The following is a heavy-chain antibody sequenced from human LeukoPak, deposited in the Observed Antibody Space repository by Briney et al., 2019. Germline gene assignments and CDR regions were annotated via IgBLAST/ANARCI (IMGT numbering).Heavy chain of an antibody. CDR1: GFTFSSYS. Sequence: GGSLRLSCAASGFTFSSYSMNWVRQAPGKGLEWVSSISSSSSYIYYADSVKGRFTISRDNAKNSLYLQMNSLRAEDTAVYYCARLPSSSWYRQYYYYMDVWGKGTTVTISS. CDR3: ARLPSSSWYRQYYYYMDV. CDR2: ISSSSSYI. D-gene: IGHD6-13*01. J-gene: IGHJ6*03. V-gene: IGHV3-21*04.